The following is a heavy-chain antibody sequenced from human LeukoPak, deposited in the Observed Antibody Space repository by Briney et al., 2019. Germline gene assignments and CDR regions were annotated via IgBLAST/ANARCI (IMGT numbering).Heavy chain of an antibody. CDR2: ISGSGGST. V-gene: IGHV3-23*01. CDR3: APSGYSYGEFDY. Sequence: GGSLRLSGAASGFTFSSYAMSWVRQAPGKGLEWVPAISGSGGSTYYADSVKGRFTISRDNSKNTLYLQMNSLRAEDTAVYYCAPSGYSYGEFDYWGQGTLVTISS. CDR1: GFTFSSYA. D-gene: IGHD5-18*01. J-gene: IGHJ4*02.